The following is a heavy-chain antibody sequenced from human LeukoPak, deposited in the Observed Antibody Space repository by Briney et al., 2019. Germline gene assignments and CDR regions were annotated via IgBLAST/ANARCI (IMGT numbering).Heavy chain of an antibody. CDR2: FDPEDGET. CDR3: ATVMTIFGVGKPNWFDP. J-gene: IGHJ5*02. V-gene: IGHV1-24*01. CDR1: GYTLTELS. Sequence: EASVKVSCKVSGYTLTELSMHWVRQAPGKGLEWMGCFDPEDGETIYAQKFQGRVTMTEDTSTDTAYMELSSLRSEDTAVYYCATVMTIFGVGKPNWFDPWGQGTLVTVSS. D-gene: IGHD3-3*01.